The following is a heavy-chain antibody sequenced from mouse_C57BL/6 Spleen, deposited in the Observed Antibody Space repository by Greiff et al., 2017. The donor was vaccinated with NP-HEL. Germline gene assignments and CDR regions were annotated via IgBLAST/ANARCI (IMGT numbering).Heavy chain of an antibody. V-gene: IGHV1-64*01. Sequence: QVQLQQSGAELVKPGASVKLSCKASGYTFTSYWMHWVKQRPGQGLEWIGMIHPNSGSTNYNEKFKSKATLTVDKSSSTAYMQLSSLTSEDSAVYYCAREADYDSWFAYWGQGTLVTVSA. CDR2: IHPNSGST. D-gene: IGHD2-4*01. J-gene: IGHJ3*01. CDR3: AREADYDSWFAY. CDR1: GYTFTSYW.